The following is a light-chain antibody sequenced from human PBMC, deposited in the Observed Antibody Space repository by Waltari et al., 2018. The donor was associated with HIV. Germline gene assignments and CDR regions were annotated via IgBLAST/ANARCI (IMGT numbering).Light chain of an antibody. CDR1: SHKIDFYNF. CDR2: WVT. CDR3: SSFAGTGTPM. J-gene: IGLJ3*02. Sequence: QSPLYQPASVSGSPGQSITIPCSGVSHKIDFYNFVSWYQLRPGKAPQLIIFWVTRRPSGISSHFSGSTSGCTASLTISDLQIEDEADYFCSSFAGTGTPMFGGGTKLTVL. V-gene: IGLV2-14*01.